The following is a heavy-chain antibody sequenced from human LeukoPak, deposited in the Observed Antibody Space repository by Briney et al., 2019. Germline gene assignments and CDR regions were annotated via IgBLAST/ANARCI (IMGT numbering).Heavy chain of an antibody. V-gene: IGHV3-23*01. Sequence: GGSLRLSCAASGFTFDDYAMHWVRQPRGKGLEWVSSIFPSGGEIHYADSVRGRFTISRDNSKSTLSLQMNSLRAEDTAIYYCVTYRQVMLPFEAWGQGTLVTVSS. CDR2: IFPSGGEI. J-gene: IGHJ5*02. CDR1: GFTFDDYA. D-gene: IGHD5-18*01. CDR3: VTYRQVMLPFEA.